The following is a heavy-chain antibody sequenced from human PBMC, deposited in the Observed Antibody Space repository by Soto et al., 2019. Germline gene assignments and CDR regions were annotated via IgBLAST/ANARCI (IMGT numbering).Heavy chain of an antibody. CDR2: ISGATGYT. CDR1: GFTFTSYA. CDR3: AKESGTYYKNYYYGMDV. V-gene: IGHV3-23*01. D-gene: IGHD1-26*01. J-gene: IGHJ6*02. Sequence: PGGSLRLSCVASGFTFTSYAMSWVRQAPGQGLEWVSGISGATGYTYYADSVKGRFTVSRDKSKNTLYLQMKSLRAEDTAVYYCAKESGTYYKNYYYGMDVWGLGTTVTVSS.